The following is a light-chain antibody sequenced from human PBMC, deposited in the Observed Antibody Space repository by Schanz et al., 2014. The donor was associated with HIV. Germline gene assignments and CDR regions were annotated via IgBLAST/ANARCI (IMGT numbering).Light chain of an antibody. V-gene: IGLV1-40*01. CDR3: QSYDKSLSVVI. Sequence: QSVLTQPPSVSGAPGQRVTISCTGGSSNLGTNFQVHWYQQLPGTAPKLLIYNNNIRASGVPDRFSGSKSGTSASLAITGLQPEDEADYFSQSYDKSLSVVIFGGGTKLTV. J-gene: IGLJ2*01. CDR2: NNN. CDR1: SSNLGTNFQ.